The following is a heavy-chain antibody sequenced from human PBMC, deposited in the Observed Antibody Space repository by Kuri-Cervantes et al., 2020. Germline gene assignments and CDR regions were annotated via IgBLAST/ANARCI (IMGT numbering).Heavy chain of an antibody. CDR2: INHSGST. D-gene: IGHD5-18*01. V-gene: IGHV4-34*01. J-gene: IGHJ4*02. CDR3: ELTDTAMIPAYFFDY. CDR1: GGSFSGYY. Sequence: SQTLSLTCAVYGGSFSGYYWSWIRQPPGKGLEWIGEINHSGSTNYNPSLKSRVTISVDTSKNQFPLKLSSVTAADTAVYYCELTDTAMIPAYFFDYWGQGTLVTVSS.